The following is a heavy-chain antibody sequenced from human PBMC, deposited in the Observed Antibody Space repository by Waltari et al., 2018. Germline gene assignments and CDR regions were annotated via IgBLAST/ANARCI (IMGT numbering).Heavy chain of an antibody. J-gene: IGHJ5*02. CDR2: IYYSGST. V-gene: IGHV4-31*03. D-gene: IGHD3-16*01. CDR1: VGSISSGGYY. Sequence: QVQLQESGPGLVKPSQTLSLTCTVSVGSISSGGYYCSWIRQHPGKGLEWIGYIYYSGSTYDNPSLKSRVTISVDTSKNQFSLKLSSVTAADTAVYYCARGAVPKLGEWFDPWGQGTLVTVSS. CDR3: ARGAVPKLGEWFDP.